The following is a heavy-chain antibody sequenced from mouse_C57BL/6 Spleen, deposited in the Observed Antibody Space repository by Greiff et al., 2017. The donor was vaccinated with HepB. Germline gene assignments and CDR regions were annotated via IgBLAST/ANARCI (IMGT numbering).Heavy chain of an antibody. CDR1: GYSFTGYY. D-gene: IGHD2-12*01. V-gene: IGHV1-42*01. CDR2: INPSTGGT. Sequence: VQLKQSGPELVKPGASVKISCKASGYSFTGYYMNWVKQSPEKSLEWIGEINPSTGGTTYNQKFKAKATLTVDKSSSTAYMQLKSLTSEDSAVYYCARRGLLYRGDAMDYWGQGTSVTVSS. CDR3: ARRGLLYRGDAMDY. J-gene: IGHJ4*01.